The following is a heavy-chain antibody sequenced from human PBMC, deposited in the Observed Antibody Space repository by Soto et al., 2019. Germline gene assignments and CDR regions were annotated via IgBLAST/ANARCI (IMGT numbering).Heavy chain of an antibody. V-gene: IGHV3-21*01. CDR2: ISSSSSYI. Sequence: EVQLVESGGGLVKPGGSLRLSCAASGFTFSSYSMNWVRQAPGKGLEWVSSISSSSSYIYYADSVKGRFTISRDNAKNSLYLQMNSLRAEDTAVYYCARTRRSGSYYSDFWGQGTLVTVSS. J-gene: IGHJ4*02. CDR1: GFTFSSYS. CDR3: ARTRRSGSYYSDF. D-gene: IGHD1-26*01.